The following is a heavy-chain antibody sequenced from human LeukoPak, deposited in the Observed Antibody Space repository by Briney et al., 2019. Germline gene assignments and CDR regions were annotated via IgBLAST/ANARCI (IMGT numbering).Heavy chain of an antibody. CDR2: IYYSGSTY. D-gene: IGHD3-22*01. CDR3: ARGIRYYYDSSGYYFDY. Sequence: SETLSLTCTVSGGSISSSSYYWGWIRQSPGKGLEWIGSIYYSGSTYHHNPSLKSRVTISVDTSKNQFSLKLSSVTAADTAVYYCARGIRYYYDSSGYYFDYWGQGTLVTVSS. V-gene: IGHV4-39*07. CDR1: GGSISSSSYY. J-gene: IGHJ4*02.